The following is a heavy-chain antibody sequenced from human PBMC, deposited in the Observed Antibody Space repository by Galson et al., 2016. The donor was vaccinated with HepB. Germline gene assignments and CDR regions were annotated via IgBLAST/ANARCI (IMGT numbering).Heavy chain of an antibody. Sequence: SLRLSCAASGLSSSAYWMNWVRQAPGKGLVWVSHINPDGTKTAYVDSVKGRFTFSRDNAKNTLSLQMNNLRVEDTAVYYCVRDGMGTTPYDVWGQGTLVTVSS. CDR3: VRDGMGTTPYDV. J-gene: IGHJ4*02. CDR1: GLSSSAYW. D-gene: IGHD1-7*01. CDR2: INPDGTKT. V-gene: IGHV3-74*01.